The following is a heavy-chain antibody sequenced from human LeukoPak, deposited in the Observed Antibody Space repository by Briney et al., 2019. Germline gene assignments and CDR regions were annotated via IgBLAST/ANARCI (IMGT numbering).Heavy chain of an antibody. CDR1: GFTFSSYG. CDR3: AKDQGGQQLVSEYFQH. J-gene: IGHJ1*01. CDR2: ISYDGSNK. V-gene: IGHV3-30*18. D-gene: IGHD6-13*01. Sequence: GGSLRLSCAASGFTFSSYGMHWDRQAPGKGLEWVAVISYDGSNKYYADSVKGRFTISRDNSKNTLYLQMNSLRAEDTAVYYCAKDQGGQQLVSEYFQHWGQGTLVTVSS.